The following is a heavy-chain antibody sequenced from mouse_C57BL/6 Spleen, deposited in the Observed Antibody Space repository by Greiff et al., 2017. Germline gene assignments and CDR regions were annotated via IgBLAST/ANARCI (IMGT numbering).Heavy chain of an antibody. J-gene: IGHJ2*01. CDR2: ISYDGSN. V-gene: IGHV3-6*01. D-gene: IGHD2-4*01. Sequence: DVQLQESGPGLVKPSQSLSLTCSVTGYSITSGYYWNWIRQFPGNKLEWMGYISYDGSNNYNPSLKNRISITRDTSKNQFFLKLNSVTTEDTATYYCARNDYFYYFDYWGQGTTLTVSS. CDR1: GYSITSGYY. CDR3: ARNDYFYYFDY.